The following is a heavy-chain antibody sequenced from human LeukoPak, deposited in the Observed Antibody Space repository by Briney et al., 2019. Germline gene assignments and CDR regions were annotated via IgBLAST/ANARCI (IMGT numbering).Heavy chain of an antibody. CDR1: GFSFSGST. D-gene: IGHD6-13*01. V-gene: IGHV3-30*18. Sequence: GGSLRLSCAASGFSFSGSTMNWVRQAPGKGLEWVAVISYDGSNKYYADSVKGRFTISRDNSKNTLYLQMNSLRAEGTAVYYCAKGSTLAAAGLDYWGQGTLVTVSS. J-gene: IGHJ4*02. CDR2: ISYDGSNK. CDR3: AKGSTLAAAGLDY.